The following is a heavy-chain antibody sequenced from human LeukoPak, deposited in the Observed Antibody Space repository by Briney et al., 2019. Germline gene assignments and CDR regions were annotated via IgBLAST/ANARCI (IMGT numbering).Heavy chain of an antibody. CDR1: GYTFTSYD. V-gene: IGHV1-8*01. CDR2: MNPNSGNT. CDR3: ARRHYVWGNYYYYYYMGV. Sequence: ASVKVSCKASGYTFTSYDINWVRQATGQGLEWMGWMNPNSGNTGYAQKFQGRVTMTRNTSISTAYMELSSLRSEDTAVYYCARRHYVWGNYYYYYYMGVWGKGTTVTISS. J-gene: IGHJ6*03. D-gene: IGHD3-16*01.